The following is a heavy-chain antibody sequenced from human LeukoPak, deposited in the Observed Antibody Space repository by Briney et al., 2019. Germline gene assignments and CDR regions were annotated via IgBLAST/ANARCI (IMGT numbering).Heavy chain of an antibody. D-gene: IGHD2-15*01. J-gene: IGHJ4*02. V-gene: IGHV1-2*02. CDR1: GYTFTGYY. CDR3: ARALGYCSGGSCYELFDY. Sequence: ASVKVSCEASGYTFTGYYMHWVRQAPGQGLEWMGWINPNSGGTNYAQKFQGRVTMTRDTSISTAYMELSRLRSDDTAVYYCARALGYCSGGSCYELFDYWGQGTLVTVSS. CDR2: INPNSGGT.